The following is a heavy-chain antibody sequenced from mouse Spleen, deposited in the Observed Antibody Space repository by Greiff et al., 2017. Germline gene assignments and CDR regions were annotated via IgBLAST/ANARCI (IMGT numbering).Heavy chain of an antibody. Sequence: EVMLVESGPSLVKPSQTLSLTCSVTGDSITSGYWNWIRKFPGNKLEYMGYISYSGSTYYNPSLKSRISITRDTSKNQYYLQLNSVTTEDTATYYCARGIHYYGYWYFDVWGAGTTVTVSS. CDR2: ISYSGST. D-gene: IGHD1-2*01. CDR3: ARGIHYYGYWYFDV. CDR1: GDSITSGY. V-gene: IGHV3-8*02. J-gene: IGHJ1*01.